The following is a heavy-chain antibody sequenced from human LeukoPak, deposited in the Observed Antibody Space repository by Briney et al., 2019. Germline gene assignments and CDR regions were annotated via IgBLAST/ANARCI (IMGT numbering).Heavy chain of an antibody. J-gene: IGHJ5*02. CDR1: GFTFSSYA. V-gene: IGHV3-30*04. CDR2: ISYDGSNK. Sequence: PGGSLRLSCAASGFTFSSYAMHWVRQAPGKGLEWVAVISYDGSNKYYADSVKSRFTISRDNSKNTLYLQMNSLRAEDTAVYYCATWTLRGSSGSNWFDPWGQGTLVTVSS. CDR3: ATWTLRGSSGSNWFDP. D-gene: IGHD6-19*01.